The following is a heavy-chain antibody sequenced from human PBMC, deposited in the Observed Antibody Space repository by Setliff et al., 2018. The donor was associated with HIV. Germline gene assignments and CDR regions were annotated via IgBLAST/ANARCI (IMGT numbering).Heavy chain of an antibody. Sequence: SETLSLTCTVSSGSISSTSFYWGWIRQPPGKGLEWIGMIFYIGSTYYNPSLKSRVTISVDPSNNQFSLKLDSVAAADTAVYYCARIWSSYPLYYFDYWGQGTLVTVSS. CDR2: IFYIGST. J-gene: IGHJ4*02. CDR3: ARIWSSYPLYYFDY. D-gene: IGHD3-3*01. V-gene: IGHV4-39*01. CDR1: SGSISSTSFY.